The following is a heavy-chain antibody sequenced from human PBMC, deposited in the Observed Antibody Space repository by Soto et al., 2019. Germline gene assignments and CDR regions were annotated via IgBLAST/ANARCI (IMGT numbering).Heavy chain of an antibody. J-gene: IGHJ6*02. CDR2: ISAYNGNT. D-gene: IGHD3-9*01. Sequence: ASVKVSCKASGYTFTSYGISWVRQAPGQGLERMGWISAYNGNTNYAQKLQGRVTMTTDASTSTVYMDLSSLKSEDTAVYYCARSMILTGSKGPLYSYYYDMDVWSQGTTVTVSS. CDR3: ARSMILTGSKGPLYSYYYDMDV. CDR1: GYTFTSYG. V-gene: IGHV1-18*01.